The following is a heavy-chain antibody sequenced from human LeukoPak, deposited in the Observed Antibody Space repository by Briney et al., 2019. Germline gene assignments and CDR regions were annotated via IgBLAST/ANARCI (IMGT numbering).Heavy chain of an antibody. D-gene: IGHD5-24*01. J-gene: IGHJ3*02. Sequence: GASVKVSCKASGYTFTSYDINWVRQATGQGLEWMGWMNPNSGNTGYAQKFQGRLTMTSDTSARTVYMELSSLRSDDTAVYYCARIRDGYNDAYDIWGQGTLVTVTS. CDR3: ARIRDGYNDAYDI. CDR2: MNPNSGNT. CDR1: GYTFTSYD. V-gene: IGHV1-8*01.